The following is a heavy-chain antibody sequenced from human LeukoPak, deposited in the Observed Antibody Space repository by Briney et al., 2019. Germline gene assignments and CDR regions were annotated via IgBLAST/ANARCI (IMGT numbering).Heavy chain of an antibody. CDR2: MNPNSGNT. V-gene: IGHV1-8*01. D-gene: IGHD3-10*01. CDR1: GYTFTSYD. CDR3: ARGGYGSGSYWPYYYYYYYMDV. J-gene: IGHJ6*03. Sequence: ASVKVSCKASGYTFTSYDINWVRQAPGQGLEWMGWMNPNSGNTGYAQKFQGRVTMTRNTSISTAYMELSSLRSEDTAVYYCARGGYGSGSYWPYYYYYYYMDVWGKGTTVTISS.